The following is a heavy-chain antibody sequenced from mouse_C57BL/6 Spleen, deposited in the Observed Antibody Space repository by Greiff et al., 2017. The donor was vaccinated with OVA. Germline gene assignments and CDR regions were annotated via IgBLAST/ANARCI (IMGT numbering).Heavy chain of an antibody. CDR2: INPSTGGT. Sequence: VQLKESGPELVKPGASVKISCKASGYSFTGYYMNWVKQSPEKSLEWIGEINPSTGGTTYNQKFKAKATLTVDKSSSTAYLQLKSLTSDDSAVYYCARKIYYDYDGFAYWGQGTLVTVSA. CDR3: ARKIYYDYDGFAY. V-gene: IGHV1-42*01. D-gene: IGHD2-4*01. CDR1: GYSFTGYY. J-gene: IGHJ3*01.